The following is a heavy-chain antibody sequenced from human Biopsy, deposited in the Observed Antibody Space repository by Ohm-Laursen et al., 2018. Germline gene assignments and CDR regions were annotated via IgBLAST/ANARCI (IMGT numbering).Heavy chain of an antibody. Sequence: GSLRLSCSVSGFTFPTYAMNWVRQAPGKGLEWVAHIDVSDYNTYYADSVRGRFTISRDNSKQMVHLEINSLTADDTAVYYCVKQWGGYNFDSWGQGTLVTVSS. CDR2: IDVSDYNT. CDR3: VKQWGGYNFDS. CDR1: GFTFPTYA. J-gene: IGHJ5*01. D-gene: IGHD1-14*01. V-gene: IGHV3-23*01.